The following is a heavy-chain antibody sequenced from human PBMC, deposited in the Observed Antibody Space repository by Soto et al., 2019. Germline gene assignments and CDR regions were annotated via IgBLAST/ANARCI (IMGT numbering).Heavy chain of an antibody. Sequence: ASVKVSCKASGCTFSSYAISWVRQAPGQGLEWMGGIIPIFGTANYAQKFQGRVTITADESTSTAYMELSSLRSEDTAVYYCARDSSGWYQFDYWGQGTLVTVSS. J-gene: IGHJ4*02. D-gene: IGHD6-19*01. CDR3: ARDSSGWYQFDY. V-gene: IGHV1-69*13. CDR2: IIPIFGTA. CDR1: GCTFSSYA.